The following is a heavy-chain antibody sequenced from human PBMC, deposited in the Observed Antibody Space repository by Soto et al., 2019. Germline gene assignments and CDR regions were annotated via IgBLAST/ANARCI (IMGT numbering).Heavy chain of an antibody. V-gene: IGHV4-59*12. CDR2: IYYSGST. D-gene: IGHD2-8*02. CDR3: ARDKITGLFDY. Sequence: PSENLSLTSPVSGGPNYTSVCTCIRQPPCKGLEWIGYIYYSGSTNYNPSLRSRVTISVDTSKNQFSLKLTSVTAADTAVYYCARDKITGLFDYWGQGTLVTVSS. CDR1: GGPNYTSV. J-gene: IGHJ4*02.